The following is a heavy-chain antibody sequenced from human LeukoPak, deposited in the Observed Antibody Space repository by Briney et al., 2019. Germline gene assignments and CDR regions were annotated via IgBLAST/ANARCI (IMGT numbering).Heavy chain of an antibody. CDR2: INPNSGGT. CDR1: GYTFTGYY. CDR3: ARVGVEMARINLIDY. Sequence: GASVKVSCKASGYTFTGYYMHWVRQAPGQGLEWMGWINPNSGGTNYAQKFQGRVTMTRDTSISTAYMELSRLRSDDTAVYYCARVGVEMARINLIDYWGQGTLVTVSS. J-gene: IGHJ4*02. D-gene: IGHD5-24*01. V-gene: IGHV1-2*02.